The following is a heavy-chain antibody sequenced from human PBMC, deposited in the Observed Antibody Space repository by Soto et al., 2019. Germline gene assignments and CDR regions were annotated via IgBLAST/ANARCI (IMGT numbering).Heavy chain of an antibody. Sequence: GGSLRLSCAASGFTFSSYGMHWVRQAPGKGREWVAVISYDGSNKKYADSGKGRFTISRDNSKNTLYLQMNSRRAEDTAVYYCAKGGFSQLWLTFYFDYWGQGTLVTVSS. V-gene: IGHV3-30*18. D-gene: IGHD5-18*01. CDR3: AKGGFSQLWLTFYFDY. CDR2: ISYDGSNK. J-gene: IGHJ4*02. CDR1: GFTFSSYG.